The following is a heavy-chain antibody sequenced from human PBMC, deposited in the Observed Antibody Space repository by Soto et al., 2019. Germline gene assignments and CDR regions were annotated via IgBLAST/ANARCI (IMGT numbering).Heavy chain of an antibody. D-gene: IGHD5-12*01. V-gene: IGHV1-69*13. CDR3: ARAIKIRNIVATTPWGILFDY. CDR1: GGTFSSYA. J-gene: IGHJ4*02. CDR2: IIPIFGTA. Sequence: SVKVSCKASGGTFSSYAISWVRQAPGLGLEWMGGIIPIFGTANYAQKFQGRVTITADESTSTAYMELSSLRSEDTAVYYCARAIKIRNIVATTPWGILFDYWGQGTLVTVSS.